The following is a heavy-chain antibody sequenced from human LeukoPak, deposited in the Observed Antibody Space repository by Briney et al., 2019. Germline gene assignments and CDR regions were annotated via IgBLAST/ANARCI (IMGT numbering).Heavy chain of an antibody. CDR3: AKGAAIAANTFEY. V-gene: IGHV3-7*05. CDR1: GFXFSNYW. CDR2: IKQDGGEK. Sequence: PGGSLRLSCAASGFXFSNYWISWVRQAPGKGLEWVAYIKQDGGEKYYVDSVKGRFTISRDNAKNSLYLQMNSLRAEDTAVYFCAKGAAIAANTFEYWGQGTLVTVSS. J-gene: IGHJ4*02. D-gene: IGHD2-15*01.